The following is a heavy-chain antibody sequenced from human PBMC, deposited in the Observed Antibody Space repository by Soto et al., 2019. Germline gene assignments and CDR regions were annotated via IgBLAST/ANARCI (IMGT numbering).Heavy chain of an antibody. CDR2: IFPSDSDT. D-gene: IGHD5-18*01. J-gene: IGHJ4*02. CDR3: ARRPEGQQREYFDH. Sequence: PGESLTISCKGSEYSFASYWIAWVRQRPGKGLEWMGRIFPSDSDTRYSPSFEGQVTISADKSTSTAFLQWSSLKASDTAKYYFARRPEGQQREYFDHWGQGTLVTVSS. V-gene: IGHV5-51*01. CDR1: EYSFASYW.